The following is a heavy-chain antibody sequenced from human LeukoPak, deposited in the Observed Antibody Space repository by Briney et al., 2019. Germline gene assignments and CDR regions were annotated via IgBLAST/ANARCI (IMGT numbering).Heavy chain of an antibody. J-gene: IGHJ4*02. Sequence: QAGVSLRLPCAASGFTVSSNYMRCVREAPGRGVEGVSDTYSGGSTFYADSVQGRFTISRDNSNNKLFLQMNRLRVEDTAVYYCARVGYTSGWYRNWGQGTLVTVSS. CDR2: TYSGGST. V-gene: IGHV3-66*01. D-gene: IGHD6-13*01. CDR1: GFTVSSNY. CDR3: ARVGYTSGWYRN.